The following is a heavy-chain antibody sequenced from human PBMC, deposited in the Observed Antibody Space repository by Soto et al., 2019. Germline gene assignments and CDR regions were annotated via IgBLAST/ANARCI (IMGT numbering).Heavy chain of an antibody. CDR1: GGSFSGYY. V-gene: IGHV4-34*01. Sequence: SETLSLTCAVYGGSFSGYYWSWIRQPPGKGLEWIGEINHSGSTNYNPSLKSRVTISVDTSKNQFSLKLSSVTAADTAVYYCARVSEDIVVVPAAMGYNWFDPWGQGTLVTVSS. CDR3: ARVSEDIVVVPAAMGYNWFDP. CDR2: INHSGST. J-gene: IGHJ5*02. D-gene: IGHD2-2*01.